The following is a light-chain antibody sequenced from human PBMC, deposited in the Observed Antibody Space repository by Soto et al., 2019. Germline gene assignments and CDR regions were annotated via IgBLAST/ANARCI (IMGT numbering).Light chain of an antibody. V-gene: IGKV1-5*01. CDR3: QQYGSSPLWT. CDR2: DAS. J-gene: IGKJ1*01. Sequence: DIQMTQSPSTLSGSLGDRVTITCRASQTISSWLAWYQQKPGKAPKLLIFDASTLENGVPDRFSGSGSGTDFTLTISRLEPEDFAVYYCQQYGSSPLWTFGQGTKVDIK. CDR1: QTISSW.